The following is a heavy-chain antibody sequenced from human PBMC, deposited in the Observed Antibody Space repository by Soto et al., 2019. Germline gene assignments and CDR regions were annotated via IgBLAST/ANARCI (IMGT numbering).Heavy chain of an antibody. D-gene: IGHD3-16*02. CDR1: GFSFSSFG. Sequence: QVQLMESGGGVVQPGRSLRLSCAASGFSFSSFGMHWVRQAPGKGLEWVAFNSYDGSNKYYADSVKGRFTISRDSSKKTLYLQMNSLRPEDTAVYYCAKALGELSPESYDYWGQGTLVTVSS. V-gene: IGHV3-30*18. CDR3: AKALGELSPESYDY. J-gene: IGHJ4*02. CDR2: NSYDGSNK.